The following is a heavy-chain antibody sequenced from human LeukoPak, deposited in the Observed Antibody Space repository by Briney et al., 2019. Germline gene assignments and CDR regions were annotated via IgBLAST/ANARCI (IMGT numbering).Heavy chain of an antibody. CDR3: ARDDEYSYGLNWFDP. CDR1: GYSISSGYY. Sequence: SATLSLTCTVSGYSISSGYYWGWIRQPPGKGLEWIGSIYHSGSTYYNPSLKSRVTISVDTSKNQFSLKLSSVTAADTAVYYCARDDEYSYGLNWFDPWGQGTLVTVSS. V-gene: IGHV4-38-2*02. J-gene: IGHJ5*02. CDR2: IYHSGST. D-gene: IGHD5-18*01.